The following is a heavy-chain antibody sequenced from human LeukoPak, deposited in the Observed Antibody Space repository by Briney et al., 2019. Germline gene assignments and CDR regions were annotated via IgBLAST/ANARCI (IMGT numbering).Heavy chain of an antibody. Sequence: GASMNVSCKVSGYTLTELSMHWVRQAPGKGLEWMGGFDPEDGETIYAQKFQGRVTMTEDTSTDTAYMELSSPRSEDTAVYYCATDSSGGAFDIWGQGTMVTVSS. J-gene: IGHJ3*02. CDR1: GYTLTELS. V-gene: IGHV1-24*01. CDR3: ATDSSGGAFDI. D-gene: IGHD6-6*01. CDR2: FDPEDGET.